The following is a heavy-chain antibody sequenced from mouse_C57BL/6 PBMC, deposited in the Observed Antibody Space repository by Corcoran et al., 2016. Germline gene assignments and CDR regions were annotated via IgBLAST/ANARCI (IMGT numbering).Heavy chain of an antibody. CDR3: ARFLYDYYAMDY. J-gene: IGHJ4*01. V-gene: IGHV1-26*01. CDR2: INPNNGGT. Sequence: EVQLQQSGPELVKPGASVKISCKASGSTFTDYYMTWVKQSHGKSLEWIGDINPNNGGTSYNQKFKGKATLTVDKSSSTAYMELRSLTSEDSAVYYCARFLYDYYAMDYWGQGTSVTVSS. D-gene: IGHD2-3*01. CDR1: GSTFTDYY.